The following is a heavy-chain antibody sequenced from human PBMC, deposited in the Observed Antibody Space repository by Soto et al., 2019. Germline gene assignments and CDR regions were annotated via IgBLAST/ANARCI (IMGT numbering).Heavy chain of an antibody. CDR3: ARQVPVASPPNWFDP. D-gene: IGHD2-15*01. CDR2: IIPIFGTA. CDR1: GGTFRSYT. V-gene: IGHV1-69*01. J-gene: IGHJ5*02. Sequence: QVQLVQSGAEVKKPGSSVKVSCKASGGTFRSYTINWVRQAPGQGLEWMGGIIPIFGTANYAQKFQGRVTITADESTSTAYMELSSLRSEDTAGYYFARQVPVASPPNWFDPWGQGTLVTVSS.